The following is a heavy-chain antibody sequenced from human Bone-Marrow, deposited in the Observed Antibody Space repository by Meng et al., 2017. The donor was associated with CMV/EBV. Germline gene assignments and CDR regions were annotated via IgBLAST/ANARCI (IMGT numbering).Heavy chain of an antibody. V-gene: IGHV1-18*01. J-gene: IGHJ5*02. CDR1: GYTFTSYG. Sequence: ASVKVSCKASGYTFTSYGISWVRQAPGQGLEWMGWISAYNGNTNYAQKLQGRVTMTTDTSTSTAYMELRSLRSDDTAVYYCARDLVPAAIRGHNWFDPWGQGTLVTGYS. CDR3: ARDLVPAAIRGHNWFDP. CDR2: ISAYNGNT. D-gene: IGHD2-2*02.